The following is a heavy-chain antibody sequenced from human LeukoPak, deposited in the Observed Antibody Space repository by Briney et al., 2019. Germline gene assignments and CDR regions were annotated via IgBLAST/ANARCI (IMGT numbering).Heavy chain of an antibody. CDR3: AKSHGSGYYYYMDV. CDR1: GFTFDDYA. V-gene: IGHV3-9*03. CDR2: ISWNSGSI. Sequence: GGSLRLSXAASGFTFDDYAMHWVRQAPGKGLEWVSGISWNSGSIGYADSVKGRFTISRDNAKNSLYLQMNSLRAEDMALYYCAKSHGSGYYYYMDVWGKGTTVTVSS. J-gene: IGHJ6*03. D-gene: IGHD3-10*01.